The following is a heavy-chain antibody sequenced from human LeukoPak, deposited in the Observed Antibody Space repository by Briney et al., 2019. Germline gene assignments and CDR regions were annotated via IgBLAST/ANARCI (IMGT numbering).Heavy chain of an antibody. Sequence: GPLRLSCSASGFTFSSYGMHWVRQAPGKGLEWVAVIWYDGSNKYYADSVKGRFTISRDNSKNTLYLQMNSLRAEDTAVYYCARDQRAIPDAFDIWGQGTMVTVSS. CDR2: IWYDGSNK. CDR1: GFTFSSYG. CDR3: ARDQRAIPDAFDI. J-gene: IGHJ3*02. D-gene: IGHD2-2*02. V-gene: IGHV3-33*01.